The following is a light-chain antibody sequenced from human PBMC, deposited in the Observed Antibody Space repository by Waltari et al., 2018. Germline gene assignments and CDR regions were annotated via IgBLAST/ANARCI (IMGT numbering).Light chain of an antibody. J-gene: IGLJ3*02. V-gene: IGLV2-14*01. Sequence: QSALTQPASVSGSPGQSITISCTGTSSDVGGYNYVSWYQQHPGKAPKLMIYEVSHRPAGVSHRFPGSKSGDTASLTISGLQAEDEADYYCSSYTSSSTRVFGGGTKLTVL. CDR3: SSYTSSSTRV. CDR2: EVS. CDR1: SSDVGGYNY.